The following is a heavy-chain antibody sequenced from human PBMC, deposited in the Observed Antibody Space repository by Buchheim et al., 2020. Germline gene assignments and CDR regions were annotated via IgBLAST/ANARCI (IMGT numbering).Heavy chain of an antibody. D-gene: IGHD1-26*01. J-gene: IGHJ4*02. CDR1: GGSISSATYY. CDR2: IHTSGST. CDR3: ARDASIVGATTIDS. V-gene: IGHV4-61*02. Sequence: QVQLQESGPGLVKPSQTLSLTCTVSGGSISSATYYWSWIRQPAGKGLEWIGRIHTSGSTNYNPSLKSRLTISVDTSKNQFSLKLSSVTAADTAVYYCARDASIVGATTIDSWGQGTL.